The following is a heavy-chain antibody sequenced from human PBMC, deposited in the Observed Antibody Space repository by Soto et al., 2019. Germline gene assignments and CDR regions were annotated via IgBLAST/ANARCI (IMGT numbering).Heavy chain of an antibody. D-gene: IGHD6-19*01. Sequence: GGSSNSSGISWVRQAPGQGLEWMGWISVFSGDTKYAQNLQGRVTMTTDTSTSTAYMDLRSLRSDDTAMYYCAKSSGAVAGYFFDYWGQGTLVTVSS. CDR1: GGSSNSSG. CDR2: ISVFSGDT. CDR3: AKSSGAVAGYFFDY. V-gene: IGHV1-18*04. J-gene: IGHJ4*02.